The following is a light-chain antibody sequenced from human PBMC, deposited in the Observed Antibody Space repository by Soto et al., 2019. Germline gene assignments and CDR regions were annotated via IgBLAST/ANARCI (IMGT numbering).Light chain of an antibody. Sequence: QSVLTQPPSASGSPGQSVTISCTGTSGDVGGYNYVSWYQQHPGKGPKLMIYEVTKRPSGVPDRFSGSKSGNTASLTVSRLQAEDEAHYYCSAYGGSNNFVVFGGGTKLTVL. CDR3: SAYGGSNNFVV. J-gene: IGLJ2*01. CDR1: SGDVGGYNY. V-gene: IGLV2-8*01. CDR2: EVT.